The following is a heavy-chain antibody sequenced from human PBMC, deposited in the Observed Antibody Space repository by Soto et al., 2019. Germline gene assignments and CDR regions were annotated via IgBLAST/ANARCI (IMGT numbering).Heavy chain of an antibody. Sequence: VHLVECGGGVVQPGASLRRSCAASGLTVSSSQMSWVRQAPGKGLEWVSVIFSGGSEYYADSVKGRFTISRDTSKNTLYLQMNSLRVEDTAVYYCARDSAASFDYWGQGTLVTVSS. CDR2: IFSGGSE. D-gene: IGHD2-15*01. V-gene: IGHV3-66*01. CDR1: GLTVSSSQ. J-gene: IGHJ4*02. CDR3: ARDSAASFDY.